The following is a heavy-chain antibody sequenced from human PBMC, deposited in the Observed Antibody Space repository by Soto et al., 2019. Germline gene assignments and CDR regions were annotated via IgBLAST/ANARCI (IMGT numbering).Heavy chain of an antibody. CDR1: GFTFSSYA. CDR3: ARNLYSSYGMDV. CDR2: ISSNGGST. D-gene: IGHD6-19*01. V-gene: IGHV3-64*01. Sequence: PGGSLRLSCAASGFTFSSYAMHWVRQAPGKGLEYASAISSNGGSTYYANSVKGRFTISRDNSKNTLYLQMGSLRAEDMAVYYCARNLYSSYGMDVWGQGTTVTVSS. J-gene: IGHJ6*02.